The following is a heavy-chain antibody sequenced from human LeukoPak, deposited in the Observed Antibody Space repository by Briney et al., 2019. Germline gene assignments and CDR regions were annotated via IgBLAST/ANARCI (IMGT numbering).Heavy chain of an antibody. J-gene: IGHJ4*02. D-gene: IGHD6-13*01. CDR1: GGTFSSYT. V-gene: IGHV1-69*02. CDR3: ARVGSSSWPELDY. Sequence: SVKVSCKASGGTFSSYTISWVRQAPGQGLEWMGRIIPILGIANYAQKFQGRVTITADNSTSTAYMELSSLRSEDTAVYYCARVGSSSWPELDYWGQGTLVTVSS. CDR2: IIPILGIA.